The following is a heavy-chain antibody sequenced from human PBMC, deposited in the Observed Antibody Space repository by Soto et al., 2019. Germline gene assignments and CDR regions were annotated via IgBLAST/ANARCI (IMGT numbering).Heavy chain of an antibody. CDR2: ISAYNGNT. V-gene: IGHV1-18*01. J-gene: IGHJ4*02. CDR1: GGTFSSYA. CDR3: ARCGSYSYYFDY. Sequence: ASVKVSCKASGGTFSSYAISWVRQAPGQGLEWMGWISAYNGNTNYAQKLQGRVTMTTDTSTSTAYMELRSLRSDDTAVYYCARCGSYSYYFDYWGQGTLVTVSS. D-gene: IGHD1-26*01.